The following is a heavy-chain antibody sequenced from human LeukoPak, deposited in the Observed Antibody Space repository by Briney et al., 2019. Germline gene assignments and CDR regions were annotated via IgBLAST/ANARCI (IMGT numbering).Heavy chain of an antibody. CDR2: INPSGGST. CDR1: GYTFTSYY. V-gene: IGHV1-46*01. Sequence: GASVKVSCKASGYTFTSYYMHWVRQAPGQGLEWMGIINPSGGSTGYAQKFQGRVTMTRDMSTSTGYMDLSSLRSEATAVYYCAREYSGYDFFLDYWGQGTLVTVSS. D-gene: IGHD5-12*01. CDR3: AREYSGYDFFLDY. J-gene: IGHJ4*02.